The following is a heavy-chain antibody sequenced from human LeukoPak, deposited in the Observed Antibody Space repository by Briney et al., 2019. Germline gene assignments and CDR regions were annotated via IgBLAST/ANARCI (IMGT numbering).Heavy chain of an antibody. D-gene: IGHD3-10*01. CDR3: ARCLYYYGSGSYYVDY. CDR1: GFTFSSYA. V-gene: IGHV3-23*01. J-gene: IGHJ4*02. CDR2: ISGSGGST. Sequence: GGSLRLSCAASGFTFSSYAMSWVRQAQGKGLEWVSAISGSGGSTYSADSVKGRFTISRDNSNNTLYLQMNSLRAEDTAVYYCARCLYYYGSGSYYVDYWGQGTLVTVSS.